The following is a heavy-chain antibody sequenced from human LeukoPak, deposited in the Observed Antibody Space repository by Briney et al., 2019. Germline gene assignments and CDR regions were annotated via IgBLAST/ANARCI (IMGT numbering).Heavy chain of an antibody. Sequence: PSETLSLTCAVSGYSISSGYYWGWIRQPPGKGLEWIGSMYHSGSTYYNPSVKSRVTMSVDTSKNQFSLKLSSVTAADTAVYYCASSFLSYRNFDYWGQGTLVTVSS. V-gene: IGHV4-38-2*01. J-gene: IGHJ4*02. CDR3: ASSFLSYRNFDY. D-gene: IGHD3-16*02. CDR2: MYHSGST. CDR1: GYSISSGYY.